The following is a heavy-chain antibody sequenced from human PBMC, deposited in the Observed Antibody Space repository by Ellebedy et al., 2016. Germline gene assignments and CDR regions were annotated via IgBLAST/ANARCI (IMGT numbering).Heavy chain of an antibody. CDR1: GDSINSGDYY. V-gene: IGHV4-30-4*01. J-gene: IGHJ4*02. CDR2: IYYSGTT. CDR3: ARETDFWSDSSYFDY. Sequence: SETLSLXCSVSGDSINSGDYYWCWIRQPPGQGLEWLGYIYYSGTTYYNTSLKSRITISVDTSKNQFSLRLSSVTAADTAVYFCARETDFWSDSSYFDYWGQGILVTISS. D-gene: IGHD3-3*01.